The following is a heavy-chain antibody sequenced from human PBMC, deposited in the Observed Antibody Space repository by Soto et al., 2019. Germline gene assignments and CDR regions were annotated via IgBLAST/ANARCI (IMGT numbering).Heavy chain of an antibody. V-gene: IGHV3-23*01. Sequence: EVQLLESGGGLVQPGGSLRLSFAASGFLFRSFAMSWVRQAPGKGLEWVSGISDTGHTYYADSVMGRFTISKDNSENTLSLQMTTLRAEDTAIYDCAEDRLGFGRATEDYWGQGILVTVSS. CDR3: AEDRLGFGRATEDY. J-gene: IGHJ4*02. CDR1: GFLFRSFA. D-gene: IGHD3-10*01. CDR2: ISDTGHT.